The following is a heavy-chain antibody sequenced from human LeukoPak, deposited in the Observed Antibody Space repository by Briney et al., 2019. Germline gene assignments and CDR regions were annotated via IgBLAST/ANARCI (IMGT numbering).Heavy chain of an antibody. CDR1: GFTFSNAW. CDR2: IKSKTDGGTT. D-gene: IGHD1-14*01. Sequence: PGGSLRLSCAASGFTFSNAWMSWVRQAPGKGLEWVGRIKSKTDGGTTDYAAPVKGRFTISRDDSKNTLYLQMNSLKTEDTAVYYCTTDGIRPILGDYYYYGMDVWGQGTTVTVSS. CDR3: TTDGIRPILGDYYYYGMDV. J-gene: IGHJ6*02. V-gene: IGHV3-15*01.